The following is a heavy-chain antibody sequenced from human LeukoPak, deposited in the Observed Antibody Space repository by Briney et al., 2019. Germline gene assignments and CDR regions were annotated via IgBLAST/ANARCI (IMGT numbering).Heavy chain of an antibody. J-gene: IGHJ4*02. V-gene: IGHV1-18*01. CDR1: GYSFTSYA. Sequence: GASVKVSCKASGYSFTSYAISWVRQAPGQGLEWMGWINTYNGNTSYPQNLQGRVTVTTDTSTTTAYMELRSLRSDDTAVYYCARDLHDTSGCSVYWGQGTLVTVSS. D-gene: IGHD6-19*01. CDR2: INTYNGNT. CDR3: ARDLHDTSGCSVY.